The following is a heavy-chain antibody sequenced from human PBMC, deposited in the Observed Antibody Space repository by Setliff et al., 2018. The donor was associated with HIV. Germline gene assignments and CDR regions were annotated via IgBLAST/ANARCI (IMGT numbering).Heavy chain of an antibody. CDR3: ASRVYYYDSSGYLREEGFDP. V-gene: IGHV4-39*01. D-gene: IGHD3-22*01. CDR2: IRHSGTA. J-gene: IGHJ5*02. Sequence: SETLSLTCTVSGGSITRTPYYWGWIRQPPGKGLEWIGSIRHSGTAYDNPSLKSRVTISIDTSKNQFSLKLSSVTAADAAVYYCASRVYYYDSSGYLREEGFDPWGQGTLVTVSS. CDR1: GGSITRTPYY.